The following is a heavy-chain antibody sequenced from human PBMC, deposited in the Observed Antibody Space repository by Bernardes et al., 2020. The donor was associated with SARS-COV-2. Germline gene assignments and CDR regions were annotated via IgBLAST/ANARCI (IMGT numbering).Heavy chain of an antibody. CDR2: IYFTGRT. Sequence: SETLSLTCPVSGDSITSNYWGWIRQPPGKGLEWIGDIYFTGRTNYNPSLKSRVTISVATSKKVFSLNLRSVAAADTAVYYCARGYAYYYDTTGNYPYVSFDVWGQGTTVTVSS. CDR3: ARGYAYYYDTTGNYPYVSFDV. J-gene: IGHJ3*01. D-gene: IGHD3-22*01. V-gene: IGHV4-59*01. CDR1: GDSITSNY.